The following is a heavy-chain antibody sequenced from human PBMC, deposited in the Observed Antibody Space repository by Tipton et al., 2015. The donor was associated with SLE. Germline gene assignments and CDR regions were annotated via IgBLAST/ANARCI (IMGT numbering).Heavy chain of an antibody. CDR1: GGSVSSGNYY. V-gene: IGHV4-61*02. D-gene: IGHD5-18*01. Sequence: TLSFTCTVSGGSVSSGNYYWSWIRQPAGKGLEWIGRIFARGSTNYNPSLNSRVTISVDTSKNHFSLKLSSGTAADTAVYYCAREATAIEVRYYYHYYMDVWGKGTTVTISS. CDR2: IFARGST. J-gene: IGHJ6*03. CDR3: AREATAIEVRYYYHYYMDV.